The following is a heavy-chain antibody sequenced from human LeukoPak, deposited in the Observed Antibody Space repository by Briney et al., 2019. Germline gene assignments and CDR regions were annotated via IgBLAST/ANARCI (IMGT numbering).Heavy chain of an antibody. CDR2: IYTSGST. CDR3: ARDNSGEGPYYFDY. Sequence: SETLSLTCTVSGGSISSYYWSWIRQPAGKGLEWIGRIYTSGSTNYNPSLKSRVTMSVDTSKNQFSLKLSSVTAADTAVYYCARDNSGEGPYYFDYWGQGTLVTVSS. CDR1: GGSISSYY. J-gene: IGHJ4*02. V-gene: IGHV4-4*07. D-gene: IGHD1-26*01.